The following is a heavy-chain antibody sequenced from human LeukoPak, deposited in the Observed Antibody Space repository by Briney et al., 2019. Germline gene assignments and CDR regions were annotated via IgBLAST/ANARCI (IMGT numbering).Heavy chain of an antibody. V-gene: IGHV4-4*07. Sequence: SETLSLTCTVSGGSLSSYYWSWIRQPPGTGLKWIGRIYTSGSTNYNPSLKSRVTMSVDTSKNQFSLKLSSVTAADAAVYYCARDGAAAGTVYFDYWGQGTLVSVFS. CDR2: IYTSGST. J-gene: IGHJ4*02. CDR1: GGSLSSYY. CDR3: ARDGAAAGTVYFDY. D-gene: IGHD6-13*01.